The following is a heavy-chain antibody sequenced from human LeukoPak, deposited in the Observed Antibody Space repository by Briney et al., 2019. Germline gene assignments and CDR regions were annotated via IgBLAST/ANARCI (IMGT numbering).Heavy chain of an antibody. D-gene: IGHD3-9*01. CDR3: ARDLSFDWFPYYFDY. V-gene: IGHV4-59*02. Sequence: SETLSLSCSVFGGSVSTDHWNWIRQPPGKGLEWIGTFYSDGSTSYNPSLKSRLTISVNTSRNQFSLKVSSVTAADTAIFYCARDLSFDWFPYYFDYWGQGILVTVSS. CDR2: FYSDGST. J-gene: IGHJ4*02. CDR1: GGSVSTDH.